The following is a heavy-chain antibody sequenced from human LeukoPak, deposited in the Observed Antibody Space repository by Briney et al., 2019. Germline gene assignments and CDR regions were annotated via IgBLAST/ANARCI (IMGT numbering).Heavy chain of an antibody. CDR1: GYTFTGYY. Sequence: ASVKVSCKASGYTFTGYYMHWVQQAPGQGLEWMGWINPNSGGTNYAQKFQGRVTMTRDTSISTAYMELSRLRSDDTAVYYCARETIPVPASGYNWFDPWGQGTLVTVSS. V-gene: IGHV1-2*02. D-gene: IGHD2-2*01. J-gene: IGHJ5*02. CDR2: INPNSGGT. CDR3: ARETIPVPASGYNWFDP.